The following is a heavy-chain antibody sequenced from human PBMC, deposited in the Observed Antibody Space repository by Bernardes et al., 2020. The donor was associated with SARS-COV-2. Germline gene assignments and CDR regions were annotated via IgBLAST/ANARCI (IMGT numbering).Heavy chain of an antibody. D-gene: IGHD2-21*02. CDR3: MTAKDDFDM. CDR2: INPDGTEK. CDR1: KFNISDYW. J-gene: IGHJ3*02. Sequence: GGSLRLSCVAYKFNISDYWMSWVRQFPGKGLEWVANINPDGTEKNYGDSLKGRFTVSRDNAEDSLFLHMTGLRGADTAIYYCMTAKDDFDMWGQGTLLTVSS. V-gene: IGHV3-7*03.